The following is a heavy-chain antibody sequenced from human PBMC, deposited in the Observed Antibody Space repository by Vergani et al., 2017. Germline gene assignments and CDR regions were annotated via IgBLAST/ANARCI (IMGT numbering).Heavy chain of an antibody. D-gene: IGHD5-18*01. J-gene: IGHJ3*02. V-gene: IGHV4-59*01. CDR2: IYYSGST. Sequence: QVQLQESGPGLVKPSETLSLTCTVSGGSISSYYWSWIRQPPGQGLEWIGYIYYSGSTNYNPSLKSRVIISVDTSKNQFSLKLSSVTAADTAVYYCARNVPGIQLWQAFDIWGQGTMVTVSS. CDR3: ARNVPGIQLWQAFDI. CDR1: GGSISSYY.